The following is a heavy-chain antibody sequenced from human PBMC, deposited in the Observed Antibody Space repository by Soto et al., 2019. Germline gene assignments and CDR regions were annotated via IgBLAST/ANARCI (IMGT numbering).Heavy chain of an antibody. CDR3: ATSGSYS. J-gene: IGHJ5*02. CDR2: IYYSGST. Sequence: SETLSLTCTVSGGSISSSSYYWGWIRQPPGKGLEWIGNIYYSGSTYYNPSLKSRVTISVDTSKNQFSLKLSSVTAADTAVYYCATSGSYSWGQGTLVTVS. D-gene: IGHD3-10*01. V-gene: IGHV4-39*01. CDR1: GGSISSSSYY.